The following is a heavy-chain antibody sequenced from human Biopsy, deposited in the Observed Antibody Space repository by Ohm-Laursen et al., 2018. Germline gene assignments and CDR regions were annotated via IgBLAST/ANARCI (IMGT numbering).Heavy chain of an antibody. CDR2: INPDSGVT. V-gene: IGHV1-2*02. D-gene: IGHD6-19*01. CDR1: GYTFSGYY. Sequence: ASANVSCKSSGYTFSGYYMHWVRQAPGQGLEWMGWINPDSGVTNYAQKFQGRVTMTRDTSISTAYMELSRLGSDDTAVYYCARDKYRSWNYFDNWGQGSLVTVSS. CDR3: ARDKYRSWNYFDN. J-gene: IGHJ4*02.